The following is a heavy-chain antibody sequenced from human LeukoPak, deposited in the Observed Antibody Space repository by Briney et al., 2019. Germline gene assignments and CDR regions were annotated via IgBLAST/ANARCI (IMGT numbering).Heavy chain of an antibody. J-gene: IGHJ5*02. V-gene: IGHV3-30*04. CDR3: ARARIQDIVVVPAAIGWSNWFDP. CDR2: ISYDGSNK. CDR1: GFTFSSYA. D-gene: IGHD2-2*01. Sequence: TGGSLRLSCAASGFTFSSYAMHWVRQAPGKGLEWVAVISYDGSNKYYADSVKGRFTISRDNSKNTLYLQMNSLRAEDTAVYYCARARIQDIVVVPAAIGWSNWFDPWGQGTLVTVSS.